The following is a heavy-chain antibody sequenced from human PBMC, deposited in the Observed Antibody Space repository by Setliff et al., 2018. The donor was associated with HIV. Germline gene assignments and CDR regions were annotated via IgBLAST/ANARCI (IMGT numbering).Heavy chain of an antibody. D-gene: IGHD6-19*01. J-gene: IGHJ4*02. CDR2: INHSANT. V-gene: IGHV4-34*01. Sequence: PSETLSLTCAVYGGSFSGNYWNWIRQPPGKGLEWIGEINHSANTNYSPSLKSRVTISVDKSKNQFSLKLISVTAADTAVYYCARATWLVHPFPLYYFDYWGQGTLVTVSS. CDR1: GGSFSGNY. CDR3: ARATWLVHPFPLYYFDY.